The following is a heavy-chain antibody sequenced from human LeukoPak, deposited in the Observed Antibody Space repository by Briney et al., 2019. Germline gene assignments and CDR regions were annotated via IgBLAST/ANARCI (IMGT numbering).Heavy chain of an antibody. Sequence: GGSLRPSCAASGFTFSSYWMHWVRQAPGKGLVWVSRINSDGSVTNYADSVKGRFTISRDNAKNTLYLQMDSLRGEDTAVYYCARVPNWFDPWGQGTLVTVPS. V-gene: IGHV3-74*01. J-gene: IGHJ5*02. CDR3: ARVPNWFDP. CDR2: INSDGSVT. CDR1: GFTFSSYW.